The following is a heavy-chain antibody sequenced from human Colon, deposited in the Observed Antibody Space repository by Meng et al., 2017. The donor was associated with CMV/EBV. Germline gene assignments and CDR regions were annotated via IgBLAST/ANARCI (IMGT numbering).Heavy chain of an antibody. CDR2: IYAGGRSS. J-gene: IGHJ6*02. CDR3: AKGSLEWLYYGMDV. CDR1: GFTFSSHA. D-gene: IGHD3-3*01. V-gene: IGHV3-23*03. Sequence: GESLKISCAGSGFTFSSHAMSWVRQAPGKGLEWVSVIYAGGRSSYFADSVKGRFIISRDDSKNTLYMEMNSLRAEDTAVYYCAKGSLEWLYYGMDVWGQGTTVTVSS.